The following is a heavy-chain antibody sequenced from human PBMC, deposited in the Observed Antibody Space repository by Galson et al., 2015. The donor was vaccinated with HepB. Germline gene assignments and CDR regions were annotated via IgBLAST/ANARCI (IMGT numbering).Heavy chain of an antibody. D-gene: IGHD3-10*01. J-gene: IGHJ4*02. CDR2: VSYDGSNK. Sequence: SLRLSCAASGFTFSSYAMHWVRQAPGKGLEWVAVVSYDGSNKYYADSVKGRFTISRDNSKNTLYLQMNSLRAEDTAVYYCARAQWRFGELSSSFDYWGQGTLVTVSS. CDR1: GFTFSSYA. CDR3: ARAQWRFGELSSSFDY. V-gene: IGHV3-30*04.